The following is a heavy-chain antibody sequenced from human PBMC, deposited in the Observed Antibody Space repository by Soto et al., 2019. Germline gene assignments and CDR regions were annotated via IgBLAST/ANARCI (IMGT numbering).Heavy chain of an antibody. CDR3: ATPFPDNTYYYYGMDV. Sequence: GGSLRLSCAASGFTFSSYAMSWVRQAPGKGLEWVSTISRSGDTTYYADSVKGRFTVSRDNSKNALYLQLNSLRAEDTAVYYCATPFPDNTYYYYGMDVWGQGTTVTVSS. CDR2: ISRSGDTT. J-gene: IGHJ6*02. D-gene: IGHD1-1*01. CDR1: GFTFSSYA. V-gene: IGHV3-23*01.